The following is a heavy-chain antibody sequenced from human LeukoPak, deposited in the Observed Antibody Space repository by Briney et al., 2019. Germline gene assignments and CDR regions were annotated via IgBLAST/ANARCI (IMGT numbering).Heavy chain of an antibody. J-gene: IGHJ4*02. Sequence: ASVTVSCKVSGYTLTELSMHWVRQAPGKGLEWVGGFDPEDGETIYAQKFQGRVTMTEDTSTDTAYMELSSLRSEDTAVYYCATLKEYSSGWFDYYFDYWGQGTLVTVSS. CDR3: ATLKEYSSGWFDYYFDY. CDR2: FDPEDGET. CDR1: GYTLTELS. D-gene: IGHD6-19*01. V-gene: IGHV1-24*01.